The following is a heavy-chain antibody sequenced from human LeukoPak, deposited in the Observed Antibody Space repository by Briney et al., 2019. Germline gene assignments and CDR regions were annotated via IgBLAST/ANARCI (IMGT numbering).Heavy chain of an antibody. Sequence: KASETLSLTFAISGEPFSGYYWGWIRQPPGKGLELIGEINRNGNTDYNPSLKSRVSMSIDTSKNQFSLKLISVTAADTAVYYCARLVTERFFQLNPEGYYDYWGQGILVTVSS. V-gene: IGHV4-34*01. CDR2: INRNGNT. CDR1: GEPFSGYY. CDR3: ARLVTERFFQLNPEGYYDY. J-gene: IGHJ4*02. D-gene: IGHD3-3*01.